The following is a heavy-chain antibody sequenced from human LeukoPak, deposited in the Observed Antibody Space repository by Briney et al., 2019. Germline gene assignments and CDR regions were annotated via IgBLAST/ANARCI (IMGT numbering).Heavy chain of an antibody. CDR2: IRSKSYGGTT. CDR1: GSTFGDYA. Sequence: PGGSLRLSCTASGSTFGDYAMSWFRQAPGKGLEWMGFIRSKSYGGTTEYAASVKGRFSVSRDDSKNSAYLQMNSLKTEDTAVYYCARRYSFGSDAYDIWGQGTMVTVSS. CDR3: ARRYSFGSDAYDI. V-gene: IGHV3-49*03. D-gene: IGHD5-12*01. J-gene: IGHJ3*02.